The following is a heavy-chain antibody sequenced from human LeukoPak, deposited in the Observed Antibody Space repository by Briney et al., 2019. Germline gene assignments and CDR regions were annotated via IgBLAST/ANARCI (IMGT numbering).Heavy chain of an antibody. J-gene: IGHJ4*02. CDR3: ARAHYGSSGYLSPYYFDY. Sequence: ASVKVSCKASGYTFIDYYMHWVRQATGQGLEWMGWMNPNSGNTGYAQKFQGRVTMTRNTSISTAYMELSSLRSEDTAVYYCARAHYGSSGYLSPYYFDYWGQGILVTVSS. V-gene: IGHV1-8*02. D-gene: IGHD3-22*01. CDR2: MNPNSGNT. CDR1: GYTFIDYY.